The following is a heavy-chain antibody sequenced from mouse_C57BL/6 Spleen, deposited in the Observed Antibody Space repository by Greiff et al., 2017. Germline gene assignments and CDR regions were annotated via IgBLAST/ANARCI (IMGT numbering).Heavy chain of an antibody. D-gene: IGHD1-1*01. J-gene: IGHJ2*01. V-gene: IGHV1-15*01. CDR1: GYTFTDYE. Sequence: QVQLQQSGAELVRPGASVTLSCKASGYTFTDYEMHWVKQTPVHGLEWIGAIDPETGGTAYNQKFKGKAILTADKSSSTAYMELRSLTSEDSAVYYCTRRDYGSSPHFDYWGQGTTLTVSS. CDR2: IDPETGGT. CDR3: TRRDYGSSPHFDY.